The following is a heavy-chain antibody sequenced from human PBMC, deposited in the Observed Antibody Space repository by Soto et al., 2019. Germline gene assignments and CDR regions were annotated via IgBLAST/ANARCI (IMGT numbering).Heavy chain of an antibody. CDR3: VRDGTKTLRDWFDP. D-gene: IGHD1-1*01. Sequence: SETLSLTCTVSGASISGFYWIWIRKSAGKGLEWXGRIXXXGXTXXXPXXKXRVMMPVDTSKKQFSLKLSSVTAADTAVYYCVRDGTKTLRDWFDPWGQGISVTVSS. CDR2: IXXXGXT. CDR1: GASISGFY. V-gene: IGHV4-4*07. J-gene: IGHJ5*02.